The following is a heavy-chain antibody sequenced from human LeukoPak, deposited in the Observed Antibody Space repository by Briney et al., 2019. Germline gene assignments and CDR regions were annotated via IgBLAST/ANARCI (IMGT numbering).Heavy chain of an antibody. CDR3: ASPTYYYDSSGLDWYFDL. Sequence: PSETLSLTCTVSGGSISSYYRSWIRQPAGKGLEWIGRIYTSGSTNYNPSLKSRATMSVDTSKNQFSLKLSSVTAADTAVYYCASPTYYYDSSGLDWYFDLWGRGTLVTVSS. CDR2: IYTSGST. CDR1: GGSISSYY. J-gene: IGHJ2*01. V-gene: IGHV4-4*07. D-gene: IGHD3-22*01.